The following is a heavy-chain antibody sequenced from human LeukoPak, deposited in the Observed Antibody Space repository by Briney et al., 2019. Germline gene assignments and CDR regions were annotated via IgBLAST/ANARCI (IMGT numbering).Heavy chain of an antibody. CDR1: GFTFISYS. CDR3: AELGITMIGGV. D-gene: IGHD3-10*02. Sequence: GGSLRLSCAASGFTFISYSMNWVRQAPGKGLEWVSSISSSSYIYYADSVKGRFTISRDNAENSLYLQMNSLRAEDTAVYYCAELGITMIGGVWGKGTTVTISS. J-gene: IGHJ6*04. CDR2: ISSSSYI. V-gene: IGHV3-21*01.